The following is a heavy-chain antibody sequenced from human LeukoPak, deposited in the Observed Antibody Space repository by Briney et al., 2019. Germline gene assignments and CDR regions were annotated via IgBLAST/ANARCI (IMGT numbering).Heavy chain of an antibody. Sequence: GKSLRLSCAASGFTFSSYWMSWVRQAPGKGLEWVANIKQDGSEKYYVDSVKGRFTISRDNAKNSLYLQMNSLRAEDTAVYYCARDQTGYYGSGSYQEWGQGTLVTVSS. CDR1: GFTFSSYW. D-gene: IGHD3-10*01. CDR2: IKQDGSEK. CDR3: ARDQTGYYGSGSYQE. V-gene: IGHV3-7*03. J-gene: IGHJ4*02.